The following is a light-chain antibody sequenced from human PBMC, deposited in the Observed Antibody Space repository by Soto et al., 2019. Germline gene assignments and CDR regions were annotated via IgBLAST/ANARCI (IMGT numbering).Light chain of an antibody. CDR2: SAS. V-gene: IGKV1-9*01. CDR3: QQLYSHPLT. Sequence: EIQMTQSPSSLSASVGDRVTITCRASQGITSYLAWYQQRPGKAPGLLIYSASTLQSGVPSRFSGSGYGTDFSLTISNLQPEDFATYYCQQLYSHPLTFGGGTKVDIK. J-gene: IGKJ4*01. CDR1: QGITSY.